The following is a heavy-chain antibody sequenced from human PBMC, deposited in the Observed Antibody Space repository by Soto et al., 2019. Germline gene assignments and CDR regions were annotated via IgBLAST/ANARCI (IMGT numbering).Heavy chain of an antibody. D-gene: IGHD3-22*01. CDR2: ISYDGSNK. V-gene: IGHV3-30-3*01. CDR3: TSLEYYDSSGYNFDY. Sequence: GGSLRLSCAASGFTFSSYAMHWVRQAPGKGLEWVAVISYDGSNKYYADSVKGRFTISRDNSKNTLYLQMNSLRAEDTAVYYCTSLEYYDSSGYNFDYWGQGTLVTVSS. J-gene: IGHJ4*02. CDR1: GFTFSSYA.